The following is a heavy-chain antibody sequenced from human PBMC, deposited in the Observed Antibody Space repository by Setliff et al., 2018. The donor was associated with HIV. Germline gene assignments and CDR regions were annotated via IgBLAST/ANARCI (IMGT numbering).Heavy chain of an antibody. J-gene: IGHJ4*02. CDR2: FDPEDGET. CDR3: AKISVYVSSGYLAYYFDD. CDR1: GYTLSEVS. Sequence: ASVKVSCKVSGYTLSEVSMHWVRQAPGKGLEWMGGFDPEDGETIYAQKFQGRVTMTEDTSTDTAYMELSSLRSEDTAVYYCAKISVYVSSGYLAYYFDDWGQGTLVTVS. V-gene: IGHV1-24*01. D-gene: IGHD3-22*01.